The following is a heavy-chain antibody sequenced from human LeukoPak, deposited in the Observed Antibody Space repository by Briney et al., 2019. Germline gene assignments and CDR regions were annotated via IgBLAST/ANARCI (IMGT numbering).Heavy chain of an antibody. V-gene: IGHV3-21*01. CDR1: GFIFSSYD. J-gene: IGHJ4*02. CDR3: ARDNIAVAGQDY. CDR2: ISSSSSYI. D-gene: IGHD6-19*01. Sequence: GGSLRLSCGASGFIFSSYDMSWVRQAPGKGLEWVSLISSSSSYIYYADSVKGRFTISRDNAKNSLYLQMNSLRAEDTAVYYCARDNIAVAGQDYWGQGTLVTVSS.